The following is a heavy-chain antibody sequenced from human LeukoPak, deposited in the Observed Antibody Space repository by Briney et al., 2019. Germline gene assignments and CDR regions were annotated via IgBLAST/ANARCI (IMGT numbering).Heavy chain of an antibody. CDR3: ARDVIGGDTLDS. D-gene: IGHD2-21*02. J-gene: IGHJ4*02. CDR1: GFTFSSYG. Sequence: GGSLRLSCAASGFTFSSYGMHWVRQAPGKGLERVAVISYDGSNKYYADSVKGRFTISRDNSKNTLYLQMNSLEAEDTAVYYCARDVIGGDTLDSWGQGTLVTVSS. V-gene: IGHV3-30*03. CDR2: ISYDGSNK.